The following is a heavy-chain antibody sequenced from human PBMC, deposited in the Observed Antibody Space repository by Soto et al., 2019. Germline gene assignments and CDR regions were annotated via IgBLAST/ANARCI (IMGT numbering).Heavy chain of an antibody. V-gene: IGHV2-70*11. CDR1: GFSLTTSGLC. J-gene: IGHJ3*02. CDR2: IDWDDDK. D-gene: IGHD3-22*01. Sequence: SGPTLVNHTQTLTLTCTVSGFSLTTSGLCVNWIRQPPGKALEWLARIDWDDDKYYSTSLKTRLTISKDTSKNQVVLTMTNMDPVDTATYYCAYYDSSGPDAFDIWGQGTMVTVSS. CDR3: AYYDSSGPDAFDI.